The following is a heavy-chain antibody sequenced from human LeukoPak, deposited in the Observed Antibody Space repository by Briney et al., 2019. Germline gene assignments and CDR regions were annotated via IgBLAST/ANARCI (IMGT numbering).Heavy chain of an antibody. CDR2: IYHSGST. CDR1: GYSISSGYY. D-gene: IGHD1-26*01. J-gene: IGHJ4*02. V-gene: IGHV4-38-2*02. CDR3: ASDDSGSYYY. Sequence: SETLSLTCTVSGYSISSGYYWGWIRQPPGKGLEWIGSIYHSGSTYYNPSLKSRVTISVDTSKNQFSLKLSSVTAADTAVYYCASDDSGSYYYWGQGTLVTVSS.